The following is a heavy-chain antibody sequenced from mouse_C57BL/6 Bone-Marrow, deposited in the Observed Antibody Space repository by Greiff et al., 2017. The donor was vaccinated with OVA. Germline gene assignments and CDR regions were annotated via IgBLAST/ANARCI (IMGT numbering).Heavy chain of an antibody. V-gene: IGHV1-80*01. J-gene: IGHJ1*03. CDR3: AKIYYGSSYWYFDV. D-gene: IGHD1-1*01. Sequence: QVQLQQPGAELVKPGASVKISCKASGYAFSSYWMNWVKQRPGKGLEWIGQIYPGDGDTNYNGKFKGKATLTADKSSSTAYMQLSSLTSEDSAVYFCAKIYYGSSYWYFDVWGTGTTVTVSS. CDR1: GYAFSSYW. CDR2: IYPGDGDT.